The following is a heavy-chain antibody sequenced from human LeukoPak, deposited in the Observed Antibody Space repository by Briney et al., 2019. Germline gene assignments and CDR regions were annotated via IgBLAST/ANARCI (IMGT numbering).Heavy chain of an antibody. J-gene: IGHJ6*02. Sequence: SETLSLTCAVYGGSFSGYYWSWIRQPPGKGLEWIGEINHSGSTNYNPSLKSRVTISVDTSKNQFSLKLTSVTAADTAVYYCARSKTFAYGMDVWGQGTTVTVSS. V-gene: IGHV4-34*01. CDR2: INHSGST. CDR1: GGSFSGYY. CDR3: ARSKTFAYGMDV.